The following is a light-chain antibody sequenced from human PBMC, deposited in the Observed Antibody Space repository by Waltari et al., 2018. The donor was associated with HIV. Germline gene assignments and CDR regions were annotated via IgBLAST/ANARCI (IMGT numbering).Light chain of an antibody. CDR2: QDS. Sequence: SYELTQPPSVSVSPGQTASITCSGDKLGDKYACWYQQKPGQSPVVVIYQDSKRPSGIPERCSGSNSVNTATLTISGTQAMDEADYYCQAWDSSTVVFGGGTKLTVL. CDR3: QAWDSSTVV. CDR1: KLGDKY. J-gene: IGLJ2*01. V-gene: IGLV3-1*01.